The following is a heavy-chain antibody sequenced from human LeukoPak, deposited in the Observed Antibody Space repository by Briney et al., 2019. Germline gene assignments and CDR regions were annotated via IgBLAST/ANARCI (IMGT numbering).Heavy chain of an antibody. Sequence: PSQTLSLTCNVSGGSISSDTYYWSWIRQPAGKRLEWIGRMDTTGTTNYNPSLKSRVTISVDTSKNQFSLKLSSVTAADTAVYYCARDVVAYGSGSYLDYWGQGTLVTVFS. D-gene: IGHD3-10*01. V-gene: IGHV4-61*02. CDR2: MDTTGTT. J-gene: IGHJ4*02. CDR1: GGSISSDTYY. CDR3: ARDVVAYGSGSYLDY.